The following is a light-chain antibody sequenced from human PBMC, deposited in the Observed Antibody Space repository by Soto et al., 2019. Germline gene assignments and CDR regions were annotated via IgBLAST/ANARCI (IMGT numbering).Light chain of an antibody. V-gene: IGLV1-40*01. CDR1: RSNFLSDYG. CDR3: QSYDRSLSGYV. Sequence: QSVLTQPPSVSGAPGQRVTISCTAPRSNFLSDYGVHWYRQVPGTAPKLLIFGNSNRPSGVPDRFSGSNSGTSASLAITGLQTEDEADYYCQSYDRSLSGYVFGTGTKLTVL. CDR2: GNS. J-gene: IGLJ1*01.